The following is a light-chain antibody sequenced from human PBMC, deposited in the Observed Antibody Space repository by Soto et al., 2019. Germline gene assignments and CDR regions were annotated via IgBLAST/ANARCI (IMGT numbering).Light chain of an antibody. CDR2: GAS. J-gene: IGKJ1*01. Sequence: EIVLTQSPGTLSFSPGERATLSCRASQSVTSSYLAWYQQKLGQAPRVLIYGASTRATGIPDRFSGSGSGTDFTLTISRLEPEDFAVYYCQQYGSSGTFGQGTKVDIK. CDR3: QQYGSSGT. V-gene: IGKV3-20*01. CDR1: QSVTSSY.